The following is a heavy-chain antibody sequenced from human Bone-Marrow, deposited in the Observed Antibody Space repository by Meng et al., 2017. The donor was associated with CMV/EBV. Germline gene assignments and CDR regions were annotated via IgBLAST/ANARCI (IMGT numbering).Heavy chain of an antibody. V-gene: IGHV1-69*10. CDR1: GYTFTGYY. CDR3: ARVYSYYYDSSGSSD. CDR2: IIPILGIA. J-gene: IGHJ4*02. D-gene: IGHD3-22*01. Sequence: SVKVSCKASGYTFTGYYMHWVRQAPGQGLEWMGGIIPILGIANYAQKFQGRVTITADKSTSTAYMELSSLRSEDTAVYYCARVYSYYYDSSGSSDWGQGTLVAVSS.